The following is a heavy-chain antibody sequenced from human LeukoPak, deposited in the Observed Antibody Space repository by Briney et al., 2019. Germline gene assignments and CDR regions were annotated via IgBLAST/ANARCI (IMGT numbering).Heavy chain of an antibody. J-gene: IGHJ6*03. CDR1: GYTFTGYY. CDR2: INPSSGGT. CDR3: ARVLGYCSSTSGFRGDYYYYYYMDV. D-gene: IGHD2-2*01. V-gene: IGHV1-2*02. Sequence: APVTVSCKASGYTFTGYYMHWVRQAPGQGLEWMGWINPSSGGTNYAQKFQGRVTMTRDTSISTAYMELSRLRSDDTAVYYCARVLGYCSSTSGFRGDYYYYYYMDVWGKGTTVTVSS.